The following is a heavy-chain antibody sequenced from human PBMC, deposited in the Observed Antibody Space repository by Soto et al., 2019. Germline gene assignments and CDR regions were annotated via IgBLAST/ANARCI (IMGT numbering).Heavy chain of an antibody. D-gene: IGHD3-10*02. CDR1: GFTFSNYW. V-gene: IGHV3-74*01. J-gene: IGHJ6*04. CDR3: ARGGFDYVPWRMDV. CDR2: TKSDGSGT. Sequence: EVQLVESGGGLLQPGGSLTLSCTASGFTFSNYWMHWVRQAPGKGLVWVSRTKSDGSGTSYTDSVKGRFTMSRDNAYNTLYLQMSNLRAEDTAVYYCARGGFDYVPWRMDVWGKGTTVIVSS.